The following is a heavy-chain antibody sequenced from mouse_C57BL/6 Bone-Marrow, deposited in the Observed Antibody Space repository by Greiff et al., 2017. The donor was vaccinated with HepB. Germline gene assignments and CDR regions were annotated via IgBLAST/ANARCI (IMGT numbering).Heavy chain of an antibody. CDR3: ARGGYGSRYYFDY. Sequence: QVQLQQPGAELVRPGSSVKLSCKASGYTFTSYWITWVKQRPGQGLEWIGDIYPGSGSTNYNEKFKSKATLTVDTSSSTAYMQLSSLTSEDSAVYYCARGGYGSRYYFDYWGQGTTLTVSS. V-gene: IGHV1-55*01. D-gene: IGHD1-1*01. J-gene: IGHJ2*01. CDR1: GYTFTSYW. CDR2: IYPGSGST.